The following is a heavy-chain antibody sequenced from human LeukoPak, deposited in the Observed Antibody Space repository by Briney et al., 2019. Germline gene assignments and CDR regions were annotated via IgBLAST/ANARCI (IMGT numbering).Heavy chain of an antibody. CDR2: ISSSSSDI. D-gene: IGHD3-9*01. CDR3: ARDDDILPGYYPHALDY. Sequence: GGSLRLSCAASGFTFSSYSMNWVRQAPGKGLEWVSSISSSSSDIYYADSVKGRVTISRDNAKNSLYLQMNSLRAEDTAVYYCARDDDILPGYYPHALDYWGQGTLVTVSS. V-gene: IGHV3-21*01. CDR1: GFTFSSYS. J-gene: IGHJ4*02.